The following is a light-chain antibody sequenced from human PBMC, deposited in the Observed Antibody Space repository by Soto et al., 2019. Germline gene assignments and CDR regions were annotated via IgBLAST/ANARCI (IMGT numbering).Light chain of an antibody. CDR3: QQYNNWSPART. Sequence: EIVMTQSPATLSVSPGERATLSCRASQSVSSNLAWYQQKPGQAPRLLIYGASTRATGIPARFSGSGSGTXXXLTISSLQSEDFAVYYCQQYNNWSPARTFGQGTKVAIK. CDR2: GAS. V-gene: IGKV3-15*01. CDR1: QSVSSN. J-gene: IGKJ1*01.